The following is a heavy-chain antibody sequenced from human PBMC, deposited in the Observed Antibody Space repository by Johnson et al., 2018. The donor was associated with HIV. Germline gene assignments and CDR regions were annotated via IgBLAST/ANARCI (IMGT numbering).Heavy chain of an antibody. J-gene: IGHJ3*02. D-gene: IGHD3-3*01. V-gene: IGHV3-20*04. CDR3: ARVNYDFWSGQGPFDI. Sequence: VQLVESGGGVVRPGASLRLSCAASEFTFDDYGLIWVRQAPAQGLEWVSGSYSTRDTIRYAVSVKGRFTISRDNSKNTLYLQMNSLRAEDTAVYYCARVNYDFWSGQGPFDIWGQGTMVIVSS. CDR1: EFTFDDYG. CDR2: SYSTRDTI.